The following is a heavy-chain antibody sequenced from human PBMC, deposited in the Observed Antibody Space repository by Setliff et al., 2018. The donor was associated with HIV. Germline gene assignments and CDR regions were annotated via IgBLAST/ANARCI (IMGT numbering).Heavy chain of an antibody. V-gene: IGHV1-18*01. D-gene: IGHD6-19*01. J-gene: IGHJ3*01. CDR1: GYTFTSYG. CDR3: ARVPYRSAWFSGGHDAFDV. CDR2: ISGYNGNT. Sequence: ASVKVSCKASGYTFTSYGINWVRQAPGQGLEWMGWISGYNGNTKYVQKYQGRVTMTTDTSTSKVYMELRTLRSDDTAVYYCARVPYRSAWFSGGHDAFDVWGQGTMVTVSS.